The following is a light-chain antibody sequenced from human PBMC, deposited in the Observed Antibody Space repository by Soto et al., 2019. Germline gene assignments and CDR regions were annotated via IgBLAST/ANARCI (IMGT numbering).Light chain of an antibody. J-gene: IGKJ5*01. CDR3: QQSYSTLMYT. Sequence: DIQITQSPSSLSASVGDGVTITCRASQSISSYLNWYQQKPGKAPKLLIYAASSLQSGVPSRFSGSGSGTDFTLTISSLQPEDFATYYCQQSYSTLMYTFGQGTRLEIK. V-gene: IGKV1-39*01. CDR1: QSISSY. CDR2: AAS.